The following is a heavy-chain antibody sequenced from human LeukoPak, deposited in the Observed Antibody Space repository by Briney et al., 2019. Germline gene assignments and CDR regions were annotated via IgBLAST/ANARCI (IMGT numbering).Heavy chain of an antibody. CDR3: ARWGRPNFDY. Sequence: SQTLSLTCTVSGGSISSGGYYWSWIRQHPGKGLEWIGYIYYSGSTYYNPSLKSRVTISVDTSKNQFSLKLSSVTAADTAVYYCARWGRPNFDYWGQGTLVTVSS. CDR1: GGSISSGGYY. CDR2: IYYSGST. V-gene: IGHV4-31*03. D-gene: IGHD7-27*01. J-gene: IGHJ4*02.